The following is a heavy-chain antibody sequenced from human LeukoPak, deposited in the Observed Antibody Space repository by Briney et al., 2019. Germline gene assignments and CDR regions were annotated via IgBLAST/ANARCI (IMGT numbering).Heavy chain of an antibody. CDR3: AELGITMIGGV. J-gene: IGHJ6*04. CDR2: IHYDGSNK. CDR1: GFTFSNYG. Sequence: LPGGSLRLSCAASGFTFSNYGMHWVRQAPGKGLEWVAFIHYDGSNKYYADSVKGRFTISRDNSKHTLYLQMNSLRTEDTAVYYCAELGITMIGGVWGKGTTVTISS. V-gene: IGHV3-30*02. D-gene: IGHD3-10*02.